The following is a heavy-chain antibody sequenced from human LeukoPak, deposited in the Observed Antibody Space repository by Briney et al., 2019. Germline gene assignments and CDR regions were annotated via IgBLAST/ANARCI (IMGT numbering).Heavy chain of an antibody. CDR3: ARGGYSSSSSFRSGGRGPRYYYYGMDV. CDR2: ISAYNGNT. D-gene: IGHD6-6*01. CDR1: GYTFTSYG. V-gene: IGHV1-18*01. Sequence: ASVKVSCKASGYTFTSYGISWVRQAPGQGLEWMGWISAYNGNTNYAQKLQGRVTMTTDTSTSTAYMELRSLRSDDTAVYYCARGGYSSSSSFRSGGRGPRYYYYGMDVWGQGTTVTVSS. J-gene: IGHJ6*02.